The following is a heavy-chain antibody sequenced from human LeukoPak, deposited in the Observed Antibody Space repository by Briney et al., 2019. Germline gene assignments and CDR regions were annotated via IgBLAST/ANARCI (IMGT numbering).Heavy chain of an antibody. CDR2: ISSSSSYI. CDR1: GFTFSSYS. D-gene: IGHD2-2*01. Sequence: PGGSLRLSCAASGFTFSSYSMNWVRQAPGKGLEWVSSISSSSSYIYYADSVKGRFTISRDNSKNTLYLQMNSLRTEDTAVYYCAKVLGGHCSSTSCSLQHWGKGTLVTVSS. CDR3: AKVLGGHCSSTSCSLQH. V-gene: IGHV3-21*01. J-gene: IGHJ1*01.